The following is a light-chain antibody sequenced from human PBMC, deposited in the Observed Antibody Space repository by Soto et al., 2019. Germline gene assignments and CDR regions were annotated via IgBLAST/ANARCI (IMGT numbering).Light chain of an antibody. CDR3: SSYAGSNKV. Sequence: QSALTQPPSASGSPGQSVIISCTGTSSDVGGYNYVSWYQQHPGKAPKLMIYEVSKRPSGVPDRFSGSKSGNTASLTVSGLQAEDEADYYCSSYAGSNKVFGTGTKVTVL. V-gene: IGLV2-8*01. CDR2: EVS. CDR1: SSDVGGYNY. J-gene: IGLJ1*01.